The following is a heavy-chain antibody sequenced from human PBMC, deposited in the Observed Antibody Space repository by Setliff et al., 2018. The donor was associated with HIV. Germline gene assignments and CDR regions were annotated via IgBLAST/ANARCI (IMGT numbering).Heavy chain of an antibody. Sequence: SVKVSCKASGGTFSSYAISWVRQAPGQGLEWMGRIIPIFGTANYAQKFQGRVTITADRSTSTTYMELSSLRSEDTAMYYCARDESRGDWESFGYWGQGTRVTVSS. CDR1: GGTFSSYA. CDR3: ARDESRGDWESFGY. D-gene: IGHD2-21*01. J-gene: IGHJ4*02. V-gene: IGHV1-69*06. CDR2: IIPIFGTA.